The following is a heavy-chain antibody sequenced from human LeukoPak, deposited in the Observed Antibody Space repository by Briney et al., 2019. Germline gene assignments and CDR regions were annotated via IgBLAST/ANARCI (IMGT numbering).Heavy chain of an antibody. CDR3: AKDRKIVVVITLDY. J-gene: IGHJ4*02. CDR2: IGGSGGST. CDR1: GFTFSSYA. D-gene: IGHD3-22*01. V-gene: IGHV3-23*01. Sequence: GGSLRLSCAASGFTFSSYAMSWVRQAPGKGLEWVSAIGGSGGSTYYADSVKGRFTISRDNSKNTLYLQMNSLRAEDTAVYYCAKDRKIVVVITLDYWGQGTLVTVSS.